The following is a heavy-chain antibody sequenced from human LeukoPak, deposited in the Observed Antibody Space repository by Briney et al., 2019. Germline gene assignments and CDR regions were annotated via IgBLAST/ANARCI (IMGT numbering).Heavy chain of an antibody. CDR1: GFTFTSYG. V-gene: IGHV1-18*04. J-gene: IGHJ4*02. CDR3: ARIAEQHLARHFDF. Sequence: GASVKVSCKASGFTFTSYGFSWVRQAPGQGLEWMGWVSAYNGDTNYAPKVQGRVTMTTETSTSTAYMELRSLRSDDTAVYYCARIAEQHLARHFDFWGQGTLVTVSS. D-gene: IGHD6-13*01. CDR2: VSAYNGDT.